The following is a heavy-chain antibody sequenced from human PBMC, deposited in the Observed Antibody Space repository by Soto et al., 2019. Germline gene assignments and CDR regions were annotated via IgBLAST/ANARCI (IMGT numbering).Heavy chain of an antibody. J-gene: IGHJ6*03. V-gene: IGHV1-3*01. CDR2: INAGNGNT. CDR3: ARAPIVVVPAAIGDYYYYYMDV. D-gene: IGHD2-2*02. CDR1: GYTFTSYA. Sequence: QVQLVQSGAEVKKPGASVKVSCKASGYTFTSYAMHWVRQAPGQRLEWMGWINAGNGNTKYSQKFQGRVTITRDTSASTAYMEPSSLRSEDTAVYYCARAPIVVVPAAIGDYYYYYMDVWGKGTTVTVSS.